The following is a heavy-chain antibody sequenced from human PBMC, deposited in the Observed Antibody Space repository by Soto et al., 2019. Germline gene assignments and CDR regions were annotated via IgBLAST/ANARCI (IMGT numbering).Heavy chain of an antibody. Sequence: EVQLVESGGGLVQPGGSLRLSCAASGFTFSSYWMYWVRQAPGKGLVWVSRINSDGSSTSYADSVKGRFTISRDNAKNTVYLQMDSLRAEDTAVYYCAREARATSGNWFDPWGQGTLVTVSS. V-gene: IGHV3-74*01. D-gene: IGHD1-1*01. CDR2: INSDGSST. CDR1: GFTFSSYW. CDR3: AREARATSGNWFDP. J-gene: IGHJ5*02.